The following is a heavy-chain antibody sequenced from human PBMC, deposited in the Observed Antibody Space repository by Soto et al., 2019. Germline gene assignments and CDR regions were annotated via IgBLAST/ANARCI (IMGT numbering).Heavy chain of an antibody. V-gene: IGHV4-39*01. Sequence: SETLSLTCTGSGGSIGSSTYYWGWIRQPPGKGLEWIGSMYSSGNTYYNTSLNIRVTVSVDTSKNHFSLKLSSVTAADTAVYYCARQPYDSRGYYYGTWGKGTLVTVS. CDR3: ARQPYDSRGYYYGT. J-gene: IGHJ5*02. D-gene: IGHD3-22*01. CDR2: MYSSGNT. CDR1: GGSIGSSTYY.